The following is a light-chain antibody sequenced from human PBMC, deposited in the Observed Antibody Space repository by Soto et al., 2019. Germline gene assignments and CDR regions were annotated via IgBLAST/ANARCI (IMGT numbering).Light chain of an antibody. CDR1: LSPLYSDGNTY. CDR2: KVS. J-gene: IGKJ2*01. Sequence: DVVMTQSPLSLPVTLGQPASISSRSSLSPLYSDGNTYLHWFQLRPSQYPRSLIYKVSNRDSGVPDRFSCSGAGTDFTLNISRVEAEDVSVSVCMPGTHWPYTFGQGTKLE. CDR3: MPGTHWPYT. V-gene: IGKV2-30*01.